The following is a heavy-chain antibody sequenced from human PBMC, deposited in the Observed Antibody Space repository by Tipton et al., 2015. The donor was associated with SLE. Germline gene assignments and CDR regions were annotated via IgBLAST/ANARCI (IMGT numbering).Heavy chain of an antibody. D-gene: IGHD3-10*01. V-gene: IGHV4-61*02. CDR3: ARQRLRLLSPLDA. Sequence: TLSLTCTVSGASITSGLYSWSWIRQPAGKGLEWIGRTYASGSTNYNPSLNSRVTISVDTSKNQFSLKLSSVTAADTATYYCARQRLRLLSPLDAWGQGTTVTVSS. J-gene: IGHJ6*02. CDR2: TYASGST. CDR1: GASITSGLYS.